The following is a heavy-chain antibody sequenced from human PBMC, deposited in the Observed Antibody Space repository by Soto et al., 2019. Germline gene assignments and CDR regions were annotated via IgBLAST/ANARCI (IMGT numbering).Heavy chain of an antibody. V-gene: IGHV4-59*08. D-gene: IGHD1-1*01. CDR1: GGSISSYY. Sequence: QVQLQESGPGLVKPSETLSLTCTVSGGSISSYYWSWIRQPPGKGLEWIGYIYYSGSTNYNPSLKSRVTISADTAKIQYSLNLSSVTAADTAVYYCAIRYGTTFDYWGQGTLVTVSS. CDR2: IYYSGST. J-gene: IGHJ4*02. CDR3: AIRYGTTFDY.